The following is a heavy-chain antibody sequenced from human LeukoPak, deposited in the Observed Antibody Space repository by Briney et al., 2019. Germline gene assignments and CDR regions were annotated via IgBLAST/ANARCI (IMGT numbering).Heavy chain of an antibody. D-gene: IGHD3-10*01. J-gene: IGHJ4*02. CDR3: ARVVYYGSGEKGQFDS. CDR1: GGTFSSYA. V-gene: IGHV1-69*05. Sequence: ASVKVSCKASGGTFSSYAISWVRQAPGQGLEWMGGIIPIFGTANYAQKFQGRVTITTDESTGTAYMDLNSLRSEDTAVYYCARVVYYGSGEKGQFDSWGQGTLVTVSS. CDR2: IIPIFGTA.